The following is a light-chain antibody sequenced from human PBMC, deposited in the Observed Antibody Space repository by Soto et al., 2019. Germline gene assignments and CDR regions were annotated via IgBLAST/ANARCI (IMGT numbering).Light chain of an antibody. Sequence: QSALTQPPSASGSPGQSVTISCTGTSSDVGGYNFVSWYQQHPGKAPKLMISEVNKRPSGVPDRFSGSKSGNTASLTVSGLQAEDEADYYSSSYAGSNTLVFGGGTKLTV. V-gene: IGLV2-8*01. CDR3: SSYAGSNTLV. CDR2: EVN. CDR1: SSDVGGYNF. J-gene: IGLJ2*01.